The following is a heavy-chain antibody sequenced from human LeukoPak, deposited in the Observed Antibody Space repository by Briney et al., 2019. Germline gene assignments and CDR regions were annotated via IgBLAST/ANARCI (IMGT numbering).Heavy chain of an antibody. CDR3: AREVSWTTVTTRHYFYYYMDV. V-gene: IGHV1-8*01. J-gene: IGHJ6*03. D-gene: IGHD4-11*01. CDR1: GYTSTSYD. CDR2: MNPNNGNT. Sequence: GASVKVSCKASGYTSTSYDISWVRQATGQGLEWMGSMNPNNGNTGYPQKFQGRVTMTRDMSTNTVYMELSGLGSEDTAVYYCAREVSWTTVTTRHYFYYYMDVWGEGTTVTVSS.